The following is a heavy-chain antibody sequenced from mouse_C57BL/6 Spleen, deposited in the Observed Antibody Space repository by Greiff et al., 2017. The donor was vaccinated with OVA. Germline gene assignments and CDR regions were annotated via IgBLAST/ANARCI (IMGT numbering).Heavy chain of an antibody. D-gene: IGHD1-1*01. CDR1: GYAFSSSW. CDR2: IYPGDGDT. CDR3: ASHYYGSGYEAMDY. V-gene: IGHV1-82*01. J-gene: IGHJ4*01. Sequence: VKLQQSGPELVKPGASVKISCKASGYAFSSSWMNWVKQRPGKGLEWIGRIYPGDGDTNYNGKFKGKATLTADKSSSTAYMQLSSLTSEDSAVYFCASHYYGSGYEAMDYWGQGTSVTVSS.